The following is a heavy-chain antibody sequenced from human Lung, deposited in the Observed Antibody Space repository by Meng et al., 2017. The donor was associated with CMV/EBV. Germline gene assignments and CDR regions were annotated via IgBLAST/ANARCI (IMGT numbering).Heavy chain of an antibody. D-gene: IGHD2-21*01. CDR1: GYTFTDYY. J-gene: IGHJ4*02. CDR3: ARVHCGGDCSFDY. Sequence: ASVXVSCKASGYTFTDYYLHWVRQAPGQGLEWMAWINVYSSGTNSAQKFQGRVALTSDTSIRTAYMEVSSLRSDDTAVYYCARVHCGGDCSFDYWGQGRLVTVSS. CDR2: INVYSSGT. V-gene: IGHV1-2*02.